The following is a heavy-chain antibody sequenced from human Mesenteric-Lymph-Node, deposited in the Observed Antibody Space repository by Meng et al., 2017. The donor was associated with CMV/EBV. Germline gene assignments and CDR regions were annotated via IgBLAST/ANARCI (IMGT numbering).Heavy chain of an antibody. CDR2: ISLDSGGT. CDR1: GYTFTDYT. J-gene: IGHJ4*02. CDR3: ATELTHSRYFVD. D-gene: IGHD6-13*01. Sequence: ASVKVSCKASGYTFTDYTIHWVQQTPGQGLEWMGWISLDSGGTYYAQRFQGRVTMTRDTSITTAYMELSRLTSDDMAVYFCATELTHSRYFVDWGQGTLVTVSS. V-gene: IGHV1-2*02.